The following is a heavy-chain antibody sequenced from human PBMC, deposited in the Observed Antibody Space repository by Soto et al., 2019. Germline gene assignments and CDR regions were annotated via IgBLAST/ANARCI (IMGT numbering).Heavy chain of an antibody. V-gene: IGHV3-33*01. J-gene: IGHJ6*02. CDR2: IWYDGSNK. D-gene: IGHD2-2*01. CDR3: ARDPHTRYCSSTSCYPAYYYYGMDV. CDR1: GFTFSSYG. Sequence: QVQLVESGGGVVQPGRSLRLSCAASGFTFSSYGMHWVRQAPGKGLEWVAVIWYDGSNKYYADSVKGRFTISRDNSKNTLYLQMNSLRAEDTAVYYCARDPHTRYCSSTSCYPAYYYYGMDVWGQGTTVTVSS.